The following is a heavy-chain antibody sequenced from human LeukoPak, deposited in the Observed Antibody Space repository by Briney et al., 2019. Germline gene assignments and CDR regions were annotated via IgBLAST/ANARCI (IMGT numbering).Heavy chain of an antibody. D-gene: IGHD3-10*01. J-gene: IGHJ6*03. CDR3: TRGVGRAHYYYYMDV. Sequence: GGSLRLSCAASGFSFSSYEMNWVRQAPGKGLEWASYIDSSGSTIHYADSVKGRFTISRDNAKNSLYLQMNGLRAEDTAVYYCTRGVGRAHYYYYMDVWGKGTTVPVSS. CDR2: IDSSGSTI. CDR1: GFSFSSYE. V-gene: IGHV3-48*03.